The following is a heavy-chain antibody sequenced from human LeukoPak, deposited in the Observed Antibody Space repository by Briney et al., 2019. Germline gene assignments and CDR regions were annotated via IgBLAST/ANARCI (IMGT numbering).Heavy chain of an antibody. V-gene: IGHV1-2*02. CDR3: ARDFGITIFGVVIFLWDY. Sequence: GASVKVSCKASGYTFTGYYMHWVRQAPGQGLEWMGWINPNSGGTNYAQKFLGRVTMTRDTSISTAYMELSRLRSDDTAVYYCARDFGITIFGVVIFLWDYWGQGTLVTVSS. D-gene: IGHD3-3*01. CDR2: INPNSGGT. J-gene: IGHJ4*02. CDR1: GYTFTGYY.